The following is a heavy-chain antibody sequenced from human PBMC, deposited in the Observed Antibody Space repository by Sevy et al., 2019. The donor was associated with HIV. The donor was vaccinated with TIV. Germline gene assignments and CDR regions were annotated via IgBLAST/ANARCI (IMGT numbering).Heavy chain of an antibody. CDR2: IARNSYEAYGGTT. CDR1: GFTFDDYA. CDR3: SRGLATADTPEYYFDY. V-gene: IGHV3-49*03. Sequence: GGSLRLSCAASGFTFDDYAMSWFRQAPGKGLEWVAFIARNSYEAYGGTTEYAPSVKGRFIISRADSKSIAYLQMNSLKTEDTAVYYCSRGLATADTPEYYFDYWGQGTLVTVSS. J-gene: IGHJ4*02. D-gene: IGHD5-12*01.